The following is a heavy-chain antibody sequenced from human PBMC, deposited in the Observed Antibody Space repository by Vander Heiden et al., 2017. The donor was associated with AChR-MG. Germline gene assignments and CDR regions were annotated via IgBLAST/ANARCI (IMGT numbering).Heavy chain of an antibody. Sequence: VQLVQSGAEVKKPGSSVTVSRQASGGTFSSYAISLVRQAPGQGLELMGGIIPIFGTANYAQKVQGRVTITADESTSTAYMELRSLRSEDTAVYYCARARSSSWVPVDYWGQGTLVTVSS. J-gene: IGHJ4*02. CDR3: ARARSSSWVPVDY. CDR1: GGTFSSYA. CDR2: IIPIFGTA. D-gene: IGHD6-13*01. V-gene: IGHV1-69*01.